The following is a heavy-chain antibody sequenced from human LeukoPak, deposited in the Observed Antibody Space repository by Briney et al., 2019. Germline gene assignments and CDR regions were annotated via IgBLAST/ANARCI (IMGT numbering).Heavy chain of an antibody. J-gene: IGHJ3*02. CDR2: ISSGSSYI. CDR1: GFTFSDYS. V-gene: IGHV3-21*01. Sequence: GGSLRLSCAASGFTFSDYSMNWVRQAPGKGLEWVSSISSGSSYIYYADSVKGRFTISRDNAKNSLYLQMNSLRAEDTAVYYCARPMFGVVPEAFDIWGQGTMVTVSS. D-gene: IGHD3-3*01. CDR3: ARPMFGVVPEAFDI.